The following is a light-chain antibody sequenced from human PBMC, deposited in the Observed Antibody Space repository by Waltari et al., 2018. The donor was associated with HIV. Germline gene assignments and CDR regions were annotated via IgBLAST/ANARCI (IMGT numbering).Light chain of an antibody. Sequence: QPVLTQSSSPSPSLASPVKLTCTLDRAHNTYIITWHRQHPGQAPQSLMKLEGSGSYKRGSAVPDRFSGSSSGADRYLTISNLQSEDEADYYCETWDTNTEVFGGGTKVTVL. CDR3: ETWDTNTEV. CDR2: LEGSGSY. CDR1: RAHNTYI. V-gene: IGLV4-60*03. J-gene: IGLJ3*02.